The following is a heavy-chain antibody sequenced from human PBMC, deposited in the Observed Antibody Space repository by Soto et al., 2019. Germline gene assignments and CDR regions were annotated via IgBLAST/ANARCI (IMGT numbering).Heavy chain of an antibody. J-gene: IGHJ5*02. Sequence: PGGSLRLSCVASGFTFSSYGMHWVRQAPGKGLEYVSAISSNGGSTYYADSVKGRFTISRDNSKNTLYLQMSSLRAEDTAVYYCVKDLRYSPPGPSGQGTLVTVSS. CDR1: GFTFSSYG. V-gene: IGHV3-64D*06. CDR2: ISSNGGST. CDR3: VKDLRYSPPGP. D-gene: IGHD3-9*01.